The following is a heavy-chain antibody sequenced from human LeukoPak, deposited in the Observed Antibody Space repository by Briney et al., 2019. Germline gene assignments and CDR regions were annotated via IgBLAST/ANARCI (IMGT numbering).Heavy chain of an antibody. CDR1: GFTFSSYE. Sequence: GGSLRLSCAASGFTFSSYEMNWVRQAPGKGLEWVSYISSSSSTIYYADSVKGRFTISRDNAKNSLYLQMNSLRAEDTAVYYCARGLYYYDSSGYYGFDYWGRGTLVTVSS. D-gene: IGHD3-22*01. V-gene: IGHV3-48*01. J-gene: IGHJ4*02. CDR3: ARGLYYYDSSGYYGFDY. CDR2: ISSSSSTI.